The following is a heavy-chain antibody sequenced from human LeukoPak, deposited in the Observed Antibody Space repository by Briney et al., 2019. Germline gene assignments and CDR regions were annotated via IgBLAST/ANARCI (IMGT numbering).Heavy chain of an antibody. J-gene: IGHJ6*02. CDR1: GFTFSSDS. CDR2: ISSSTTYI. CDR3: ARDRCSGGSCYSDYYYYYGMGV. V-gene: IGHV3-21*06. D-gene: IGHD2-15*01. Sequence: GGSLRLSCAASGFTFSSDSMNWVRQAPGKGLEWVSSISSSTTYINYADSVKGRFTISRDNAKNSLYLQMNSLTAEDTAAYHCARDRCSGGSCYSDYYYYYGMGVWGQGTTVTVSS.